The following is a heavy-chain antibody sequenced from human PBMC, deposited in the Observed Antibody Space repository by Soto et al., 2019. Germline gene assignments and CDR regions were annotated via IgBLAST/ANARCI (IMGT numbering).Heavy chain of an antibody. V-gene: IGHV4-59*01. CDR1: GGSISSYC. D-gene: IGHD6-13*01. Sequence: QVQLQESGPGLVKPSETLSLTCTVSGGSISSYCWSWIRQPPGKGLEWIGYIYYSGSTNYNPSLKSRVTISVDTSKNQFSLKLSSVTAADTAVYYCARDGAAGLGYWGQGTLVTVSS. CDR3: ARDGAAGLGY. J-gene: IGHJ4*02. CDR2: IYYSGST.